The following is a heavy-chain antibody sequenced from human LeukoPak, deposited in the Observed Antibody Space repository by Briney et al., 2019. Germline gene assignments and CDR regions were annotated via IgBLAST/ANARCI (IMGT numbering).Heavy chain of an antibody. J-gene: IGHJ4*02. CDR1: GYTFTSYD. CDR2: MNPNSGNT. V-gene: IGHV1-8*01. CDR3: ARIAAAGNRRLNY. Sequence: ASVKVSCKASGYTFTSYDINWVRQATGQGLEWMGWMNPNSGNTGYAQKFQGRITMTRNTSISTAYMELSSLTSGDTAVYYCARIAAAGNRRLNYWGQGTLVTVSS. D-gene: IGHD6-13*01.